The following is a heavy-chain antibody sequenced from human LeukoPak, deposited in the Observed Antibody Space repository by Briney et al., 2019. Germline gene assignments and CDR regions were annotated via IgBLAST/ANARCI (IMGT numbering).Heavy chain of an antibody. J-gene: IGHJ3*02. V-gene: IGHV1-18*01. Sequence: ASVKVPCKASGYTFTSYGISWVRQAPGQGLEWMGWISAYNGNTNYAQKLQGRVTMTTDTSTSTAYMELRSLRSDDTAVYYCAREHRGITGPRDAFDIWGQGTMVTVSS. CDR1: GYTFTSYG. CDR2: ISAYNGNT. D-gene: IGHD1-20*01. CDR3: AREHRGITGPRDAFDI.